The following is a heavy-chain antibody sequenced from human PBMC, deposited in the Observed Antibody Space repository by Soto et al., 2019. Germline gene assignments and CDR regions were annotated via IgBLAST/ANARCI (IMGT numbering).Heavy chain of an antibody. D-gene: IGHD3-10*01. V-gene: IGHV3-30-3*01. J-gene: IGHJ6*02. CDR1: GFTFSSYA. Sequence: QVQLVESGGGVVQPGRSLRLSCAASGFTFSSYAMHWVRQAPGKGLEWVAVISYDGSNKYYAYSVKGRFPISRDNSKNTLSLQMHSLRAEDTAVYYCAMGNPITMVRGVNYYYGMDVWGQGTTVTVSS. CDR3: AMGNPITMVRGVNYYYGMDV. CDR2: ISYDGSNK.